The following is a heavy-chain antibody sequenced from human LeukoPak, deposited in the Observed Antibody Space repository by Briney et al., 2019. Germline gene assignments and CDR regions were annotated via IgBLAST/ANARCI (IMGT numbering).Heavy chain of an antibody. Sequence: PGGSLRLSCAASGFTFSSYAMSWVRQAPGKGLEWVSAISGSGGSTYYADSVKGRFTISRDNSKNTLYLQMNSLRAEDTAVYYCAKDRPGHRDTAMVAHDYWGQGTLVTVSS. D-gene: IGHD5-18*01. CDR3: AKDRPGHRDTAMVAHDY. V-gene: IGHV3-23*01. CDR1: GFTFSSYA. J-gene: IGHJ4*02. CDR2: ISGSGGST.